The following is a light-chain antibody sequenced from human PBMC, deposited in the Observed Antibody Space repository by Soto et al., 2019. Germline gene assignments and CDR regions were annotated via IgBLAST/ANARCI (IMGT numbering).Light chain of an antibody. CDR2: DAS. CDR3: QQRTNWPPRFT. Sequence: EIVLTQSPATLSLSPGERATLSCRASQSVSSYLAWYQQKPGQAPRLLIYDASNRATGIPARFSGSGSGPDFTLTISSLEPEDFAVYSCQQRTNWPPRFTFGPGTKVDIK. J-gene: IGKJ3*01. V-gene: IGKV3-11*01. CDR1: QSVSSY.